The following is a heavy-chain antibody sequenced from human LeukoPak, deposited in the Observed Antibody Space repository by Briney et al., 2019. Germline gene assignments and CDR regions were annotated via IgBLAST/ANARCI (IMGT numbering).Heavy chain of an antibody. CDR3: ARVHSSSWSPLEY. CDR1: GFTFSNAW. D-gene: IGHD6-13*01. J-gene: IGHJ4*02. Sequence: PGGSLRLSCAASGFTFSNAWMNWVRQAPGKGLEWVSVIYSGGSTYYADSVKGRFTISRDNSKNTLYLQMNSLRAEDTAVYYCARVHSSSWSPLEYWGQGTLVTVSS. V-gene: IGHV3-53*01. CDR2: IYSGGST.